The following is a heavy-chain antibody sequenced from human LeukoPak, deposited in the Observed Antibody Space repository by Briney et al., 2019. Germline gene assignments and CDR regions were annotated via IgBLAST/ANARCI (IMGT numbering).Heavy chain of an antibody. J-gene: IGHJ5*02. D-gene: IGHD6-19*01. CDR3: ARFNGAVAGSNWFDP. V-gene: IGHV3-48*03. CDR1: GFTFSSYE. Sequence: GGSLRLSCAASGFTFSSYEMNWVRQAPGKGLEWVSYISSSGSTIYYADSVKGRFTISRDNAKNSLYLQMNSLRAEDTAVYYCARFNGAVAGSNWFDPWGQGTLVTVSS. CDR2: ISSSGSTI.